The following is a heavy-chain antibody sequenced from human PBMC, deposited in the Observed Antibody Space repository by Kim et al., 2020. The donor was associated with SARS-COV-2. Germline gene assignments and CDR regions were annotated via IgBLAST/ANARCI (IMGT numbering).Heavy chain of an antibody. V-gene: IGHV4-61*01. CDR2: MYYSGST. D-gene: IGHD1-7*01. J-gene: IGHJ5*02. CDR1: GGSVSSGSYY. CDR3: ARITGNYDRWFDP. Sequence: SETLSLTCTVSGGSVSSGSYYWNWIRQPPGKGLEWIGYMYYSGSTNYNPSHKSRVTISVDTSKNQFTLKLSSVTAADTAVYYCARITGNYDRWFDPWGQGTLVTVSS.